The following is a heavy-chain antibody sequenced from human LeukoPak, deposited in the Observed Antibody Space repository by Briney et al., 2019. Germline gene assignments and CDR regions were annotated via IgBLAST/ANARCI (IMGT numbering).Heavy chain of an antibody. V-gene: IGHV3-48*04. J-gene: IGHJ4*02. CDR1: GFSFSTYS. D-gene: IGHD1-1*01. CDR3: ATDSPETAAFDY. Sequence: GGFLRLSCTASGFSFSTYSMNWVRQAPGKGLEWVSYIVGSSSNIYYADSVKGRFTISRDNAKNSLYLQMDSLRAEDTAVYYCATDSPETAAFDYWGQGTLVTVSS. CDR2: IVGSSSNI.